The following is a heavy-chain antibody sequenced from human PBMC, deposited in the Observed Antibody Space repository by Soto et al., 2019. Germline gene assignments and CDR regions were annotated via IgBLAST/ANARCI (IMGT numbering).Heavy chain of an antibody. V-gene: IGHV3-33*01. J-gene: IGHJ3*01. D-gene: IGHD6-13*01. CDR3: AREAGYQETLGQQLPGC. CDR1: GFSFREYG. CDR2: IWHDGTNR. Sequence: QVQLVESGGGAVQPGGSLRLSCGTFGFSFREYGMHWVRQAPGKGLEWVAGIWHDGTNRNYIDSVRGRFTISRDNSKNMLFLQMNNLRAEDTAVYHCAREAGYQETLGQQLPGCWGQGIMVTVYS.